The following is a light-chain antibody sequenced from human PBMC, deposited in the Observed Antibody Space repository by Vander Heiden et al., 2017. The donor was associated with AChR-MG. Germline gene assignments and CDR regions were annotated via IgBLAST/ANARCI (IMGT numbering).Light chain of an antibody. CDR3: QQYGSSPGT. CDR2: GAS. V-gene: IGKV3-20*01. CDR1: QSVSSSY. J-gene: IGKJ3*01. Sequence: VFTPSPRTLSLSPGERATLSCRASQSVSSSYLAWYQQKPGQAPRLLIYGASSRATGIPDRFSGSGSGTDFTLTISRLEPEDFAVYYCQQYGSSPGTFGPGTKVDIK.